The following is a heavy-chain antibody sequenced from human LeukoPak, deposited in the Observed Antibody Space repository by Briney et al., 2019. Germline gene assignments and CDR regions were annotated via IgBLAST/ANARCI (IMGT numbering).Heavy chain of an antibody. V-gene: IGHV3-23*01. J-gene: IGHJ4*02. CDR1: GFTLSSYS. CDR3: AKALIPTYYYDSSGYYQLGY. D-gene: IGHD3-22*01. CDR2: ISGSGAST. Sequence: QTGGSLRLSCAASGFTLSSYSMSWVRQAPGKGLGWASAISGSGASTYYADSVNGRFNSSRDNAKNTLYLQMNSLRAEDTAVYYCAKALIPTYYYDSSGYYQLGYWGQGTLVTVSS.